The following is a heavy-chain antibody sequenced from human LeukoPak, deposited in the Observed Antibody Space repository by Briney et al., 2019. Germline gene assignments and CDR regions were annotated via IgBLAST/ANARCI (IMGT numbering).Heavy chain of an antibody. J-gene: IGHJ3*02. CDR1: GFTFTSYY. CDR3: ARERGYCSSSSCYTSDAFDM. CDR2: INPSGGST. V-gene: IGHV1-46*01. D-gene: IGHD2-2*02. Sequence: ASVKVSCRASGFTFTSYYMHWVRQAPGQGLEWMGIINPSGGSTSYAQKFQGRVTMTRDTSSSTAYMELSRLRSDDTAVYYCARERGYCSSSSCYTSDAFDMWGQGTMVTVSS.